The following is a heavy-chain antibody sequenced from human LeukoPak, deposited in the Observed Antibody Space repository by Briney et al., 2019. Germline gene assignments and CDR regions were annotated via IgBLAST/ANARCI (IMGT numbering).Heavy chain of an antibody. CDR3: ARADLDGMDV. CDR1: GGSISSYY. CDR2: IYYSGST. Sequence: SETLSLTCTVSGGSISSYYWSWIRQPPGKGLEWIGYIYYSGSTNYNPSLKSRVTISVDTSKNQFSLKLSSVTAADTAVYYCARADLDGMDVWGQGTTVTVSS. J-gene: IGHJ6*02. V-gene: IGHV4-59*01.